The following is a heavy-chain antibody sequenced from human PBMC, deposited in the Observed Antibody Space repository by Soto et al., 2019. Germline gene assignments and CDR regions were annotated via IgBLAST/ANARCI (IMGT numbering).Heavy chain of an antibody. CDR3: ARDRLWLRYYYYGMDV. D-gene: IGHD5-18*01. CDR2: INPKSGGT. CDR1: GYTFTGYY. V-gene: IGHV1-2*02. Sequence: ASVKVSCKASGYTFTGYYMHWVRQAPGQGLEWMGWINPKSGGTSYAQRFQGRVTMTRDTSTSTVYMELGSLRSEDTAVYYCARDRLWLRYYYYGMDVWGQGTTVTVSS. J-gene: IGHJ6*02.